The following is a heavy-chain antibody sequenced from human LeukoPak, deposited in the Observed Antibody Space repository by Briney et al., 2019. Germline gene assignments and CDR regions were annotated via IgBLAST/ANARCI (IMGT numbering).Heavy chain of an antibody. CDR1: GGSISSGGYY. Sequence: SETLSLTCTVSGGSISSGGYYWSWIRQPPGKGLEWIGSIYYSGSTYYNPALKSRVTISVDTSKNQFSLKLRSVTAADTAVYNCARLSGSGWLVDYWGQGTLVTVSS. J-gene: IGHJ4*02. D-gene: IGHD6-19*01. CDR2: IYYSGST. CDR3: ARLSGSGWLVDY. V-gene: IGHV4-39*01.